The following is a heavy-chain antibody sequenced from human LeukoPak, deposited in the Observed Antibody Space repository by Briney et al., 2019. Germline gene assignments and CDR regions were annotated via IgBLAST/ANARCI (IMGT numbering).Heavy chain of an antibody. CDR1: GGSISSYC. J-gene: IGHJ3*02. Sequence: SETLSLTCTVSGGSISSYCWSWIRQPAGKGLEWIGRIYTSGSTNYNPSLKSRVTMSVDTSKNQFSLKLSSLTAADTAVYYCARTPGDAGDDAFDIWGQGTMVTVSS. D-gene: IGHD2-8*01. CDR3: ARTPGDAGDDAFDI. V-gene: IGHV4-4*07. CDR2: IYTSGST.